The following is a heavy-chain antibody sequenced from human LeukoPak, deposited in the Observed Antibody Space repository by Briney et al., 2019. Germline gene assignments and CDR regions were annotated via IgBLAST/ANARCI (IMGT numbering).Heavy chain of an antibody. V-gene: IGHV4-4*09. J-gene: IGHJ4*02. CDR3: ARRGNWGFFDY. CDR1: GGSIGSNY. D-gene: IGHD7-27*01. Sequence: SETLSLTCTVSGGSIGSNYWSWIRQPPGKGLEWIGYINTSGSTNYNPSLKSRVSISLDTSRNQFSLKLTSVTAADTAVYYCARRGNWGFFDYWGRGILVSVSS. CDR2: INTSGST.